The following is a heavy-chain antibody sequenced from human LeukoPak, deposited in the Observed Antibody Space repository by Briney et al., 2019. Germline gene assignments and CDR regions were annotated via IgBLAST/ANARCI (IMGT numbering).Heavy chain of an antibody. Sequence: PGGSLRLSCAASGFTFSSYAMSWVRQAPGKGLEWVSAISGSGGSTYYADSVKGRFTISRDNSKNTLYLQMNSLRAEDTAVYYCVKFPRYSSSSDWFDPWGQGTLVTVSS. CDR1: GFTFSSYA. D-gene: IGHD6-6*01. CDR3: VKFPRYSSSSDWFDP. J-gene: IGHJ5*02. V-gene: IGHV3-23*01. CDR2: ISGSGGST.